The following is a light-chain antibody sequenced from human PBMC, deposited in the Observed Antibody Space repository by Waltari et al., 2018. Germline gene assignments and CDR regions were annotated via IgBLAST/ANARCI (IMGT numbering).Light chain of an antibody. J-gene: IGLJ3*02. CDR2: EAS. V-gene: IGLV2-23*01. Sequence: QSALTQPASVSASPGQSITISCTGTSIDLGRFALVSWFQQHPGEAPRLIIYEASKRPSGVSKRFSGSKSGTTASLTISGLQAEDEADYYCCSYAGSSSWVFGGGTKLTVL. CDR3: CSYAGSSSWV. CDR1: SIDLGRFAL.